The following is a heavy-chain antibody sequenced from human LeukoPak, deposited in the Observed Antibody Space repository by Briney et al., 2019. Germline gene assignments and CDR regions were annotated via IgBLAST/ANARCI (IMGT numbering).Heavy chain of an antibody. CDR3: ARVSSQRYFDWLPENFDY. D-gene: IGHD3-9*01. Sequence: GRSLRLSCAASGFTFSSYAMHWVRQAPGKGLEWVAVISYDGSNKYYADSVKGRFTISRDNAKNSLYLQMNSLRAEDTAVYYCARVSSQRYFDWLPENFDYWGRGTLVTVSS. CDR2: ISYDGSNK. CDR1: GFTFSSYA. V-gene: IGHV3-30*04. J-gene: IGHJ4*02.